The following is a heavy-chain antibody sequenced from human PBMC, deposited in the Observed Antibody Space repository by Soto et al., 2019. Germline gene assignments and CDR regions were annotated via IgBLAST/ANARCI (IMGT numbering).Heavy chain of an antibody. CDR2: INHSGST. Sequence: PSETLSLTCAVYGGSFSGYYWSWIRQPPGKGLEWIGEINHSGSTNYNPSLKSRVTISVDTSKNQFSLKLSSVTAADTAVYYCARGPAIPRLAHADDYGDYDWGQGTLVTVSS. CDR3: ARGPAIPRLAHADDYGDYD. CDR1: GGSFSGYY. V-gene: IGHV4-34*01. D-gene: IGHD4-17*01. J-gene: IGHJ4*02.